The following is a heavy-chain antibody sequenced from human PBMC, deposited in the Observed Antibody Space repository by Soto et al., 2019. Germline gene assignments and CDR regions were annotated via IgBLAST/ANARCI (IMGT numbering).Heavy chain of an antibody. CDR1: VFTFSSYA. CDR2: ISYDGSNK. J-gene: IGHJ4*02. CDR3: ARDRNSKYSSSLAY. Sequence: QVQLVESGGGVVQPGRSLRLSCAASVFTFSSYAMHWVRQAPGKGLEWVAVISYDGSNKYYADSVKGRFTISRDNSKNTLYLQMNSLRAEDTAVYYCARDRNSKYSSSLAYWGQGTLVTVSS. V-gene: IGHV3-30-3*01. D-gene: IGHD6-6*01.